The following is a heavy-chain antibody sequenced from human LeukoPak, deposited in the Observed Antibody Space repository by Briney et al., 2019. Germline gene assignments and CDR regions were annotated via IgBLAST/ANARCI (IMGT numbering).Heavy chain of an antibody. J-gene: IGHJ5*02. Sequence: ASVKVSCKASGYTFTGYYMHWVRQAPGQGLEWMGWINPNSGGTNYAQKFQGRVTMTRDTSISTAYMELSRLRSDDTAVYYCARGIVVVVAATSFDPWGQGTLVTVSS. CDR1: GYTFTGYY. CDR3: ARGIVVVVAATSFDP. V-gene: IGHV1-2*02. D-gene: IGHD2-15*01. CDR2: INPNSGGT.